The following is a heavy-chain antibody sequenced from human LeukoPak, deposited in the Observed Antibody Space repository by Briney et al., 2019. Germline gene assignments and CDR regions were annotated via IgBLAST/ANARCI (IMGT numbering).Heavy chain of an antibody. D-gene: IGHD6-13*01. V-gene: IGHV4-34*01. CDR2: INHSGST. J-gene: IGHJ4*02. Sequence: SETLSLTCAVYGGSFSGYYWSWIRQPPGKGLEWIGEINHSGSTNYNPSLKSRVTISVDTSKNQFSLKLSSVTAADTAVYYCARLGSSSWSYYFDYWGQGTLVTVSS. CDR3: ARLGSSSWSYYFDY. CDR1: GGSFSGYY.